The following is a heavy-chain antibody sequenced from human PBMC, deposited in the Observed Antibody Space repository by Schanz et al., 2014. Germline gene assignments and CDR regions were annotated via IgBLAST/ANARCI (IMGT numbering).Heavy chain of an antibody. CDR3: ATASSPVREAGAGSSFHL. J-gene: IGHJ5*02. D-gene: IGHD6-13*01. CDR1: GITFSSHS. Sequence: VHLLDSGGGLVQPGGSLRLSCAASGITFSSHSFNWVRQAPGKGLEWVAVIWYDGSNKYYADSVKGRFTISRDNSKNTLYLQMNSLRAEDTAVYYCATASSPVREAGAGSSFHLWGQGTLVTVSS. V-gene: IGHV3-33*08. CDR2: IWYDGSNK.